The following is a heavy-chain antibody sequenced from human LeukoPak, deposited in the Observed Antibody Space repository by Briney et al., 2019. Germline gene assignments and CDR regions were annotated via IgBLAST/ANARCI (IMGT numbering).Heavy chain of an antibody. D-gene: IGHD2-2*01. Sequence: GGSLRLSCAASGFTVSSNYMSWVRQAPGKGLEWVSVIYSGGSTYYADSVKGRFTISRDNSKNTLYLQMNSLRAEDTAVYYCARDHCSSTSCPGAYGMDVWGQGTTVTVSS. CDR2: IYSGGST. CDR1: GFTVSSNY. J-gene: IGHJ6*02. CDR3: ARDHCSSTSCPGAYGMDV. V-gene: IGHV3-53*01.